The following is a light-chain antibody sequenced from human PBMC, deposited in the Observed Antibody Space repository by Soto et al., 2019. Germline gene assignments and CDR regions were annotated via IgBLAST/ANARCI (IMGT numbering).Light chain of an antibody. J-gene: IGKJ5*01. CDR2: AAS. CDR3: QQYAESPIT. V-gene: IGKV3-20*01. Sequence: EIVLTQSPGTLSLSPGEGTTLSCTASHLVKKNHLAWYQQKAGQAPRLLIYAASARATGIPDRFSGRGSGTDFTLTISRLEPEDVAVFYCQQYAESPITFGQGTRLEIK. CDR1: HLVKKNH.